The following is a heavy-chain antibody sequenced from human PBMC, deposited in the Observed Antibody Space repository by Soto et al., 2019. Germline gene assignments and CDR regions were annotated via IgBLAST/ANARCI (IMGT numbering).Heavy chain of an antibody. CDR3: AKADLYASFDY. CDR1: GFTFSSYG. J-gene: IGHJ4*02. D-gene: IGHD2-2*01. CDR2: ISYDGSNK. V-gene: IGHV3-30*18. Sequence: GGSLRLSCAASGFTFSSYGMHWVRQAPGKGLEWVAVISYDGSNKYYADSVKGRFTISRDNSKNTLYLQMNSLRAEDTAVYYCAKADLYASFDYWGQGTLVTGSS.